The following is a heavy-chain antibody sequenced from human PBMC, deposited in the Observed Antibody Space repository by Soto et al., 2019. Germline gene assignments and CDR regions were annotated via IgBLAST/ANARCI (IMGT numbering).Heavy chain of an antibody. CDR3: VRESTWLRHYDY. Sequence: GGSLRLSCAASGFTFSAYAMTWVRQAPGKGLEWVSALTPGGETTYYIDSVKGRFVISRDNTLNTLYLHVTGLRAEDTAVYYCVRESTWLRHYDYWGQGTVVTVSS. CDR2: LTPGGETT. CDR1: GFTFSAYA. D-gene: IGHD5-12*01. V-gene: IGHV3-23*01. J-gene: IGHJ4*02.